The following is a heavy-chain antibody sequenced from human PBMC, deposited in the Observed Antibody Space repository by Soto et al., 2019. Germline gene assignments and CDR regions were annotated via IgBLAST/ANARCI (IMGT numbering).Heavy chain of an antibody. J-gene: IGHJ5*02. CDR1: GGTFSSYA. Sequence: QVQLVQSGAEVKKPGSSVKVSCKASGGTFSSYAISWVRQAPGQGLEWMGGIIPIFGTANYAQKFQGRVTITADKSTSTAYMELSSLRSEDTAVYYCVRDWGGYCSGGSCAEEEYGVGPWGQGTLVTVSS. CDR2: IIPIFGTA. CDR3: VRDWGGYCSGGSCAEEEYGVGP. V-gene: IGHV1-69*06. D-gene: IGHD2-15*01.